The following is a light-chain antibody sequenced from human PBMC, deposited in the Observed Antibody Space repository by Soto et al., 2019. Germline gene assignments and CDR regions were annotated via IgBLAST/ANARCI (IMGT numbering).Light chain of an antibody. J-gene: IGKJ4*01. CDR1: QGISSW. CDR2: AAS. V-gene: IGKV1-12*01. CDR3: QQGNSFPLT. Sequence: DVQMTQSPSSVSASVGDRVTITCRASQGISSWVAWFQQKPGETTRLLIYAASSLRSGVPSRFSGSGSGTDFTLTISSLQPEDFATYYCQQGNSFPLTFGGGTKVEIK.